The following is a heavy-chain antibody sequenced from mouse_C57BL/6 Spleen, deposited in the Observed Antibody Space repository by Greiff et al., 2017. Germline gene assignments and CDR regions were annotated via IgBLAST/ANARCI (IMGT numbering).Heavy chain of an antibody. CDR1: GFTFSDYY. D-gene: IGHD1-1*01. CDR2: INSDGSSP. Sequence: EVQLVESEGGLVQPGSSMKLSCTASGFTFSDYYMAWVRQVPEKGLEWVANINSDGSSPYYLDSLKCRFIISRDNAKNILYLQMSSLKSEDTDTYYCARDYYGRSWYFDVWGTGTTVTVSS. V-gene: IGHV5-16*01. CDR3: ARDYYGRSWYFDV. J-gene: IGHJ1*03.